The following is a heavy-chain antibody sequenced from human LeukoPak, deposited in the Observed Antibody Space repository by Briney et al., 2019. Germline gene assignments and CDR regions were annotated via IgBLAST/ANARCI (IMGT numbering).Heavy chain of an antibody. V-gene: IGHV4-59*01. J-gene: IGHJ6*02. Sequence: PSETLSLTCTVSGGSISSYYWSWIRQPPGKGLEWIGYIYYSGSTNYNPSLKSRVTISVDTSKNQFSLKLSSVTAADTAVYYCARGLGQYYYYGMDVWGQGTTVTVSS. CDR2: IYYSGST. D-gene: IGHD5-12*01. CDR1: GGSISSYY. CDR3: ARGLGQYYYYGMDV.